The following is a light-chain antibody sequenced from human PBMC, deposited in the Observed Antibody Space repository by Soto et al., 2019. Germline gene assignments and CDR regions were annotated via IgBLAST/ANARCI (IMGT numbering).Light chain of an antibody. Sequence: ELVLTQSPVTLSLSPGERATLSCRASQSVSTYLAWYQQKPGQAPRLLIHDASNRATGIPARFTGSGSGTDFTLTISSLEPEDFAVYYCHQRQSWPRTFGQGTKVDI. V-gene: IGKV3-11*01. CDR2: DAS. CDR3: HQRQSWPRT. J-gene: IGKJ1*01. CDR1: QSVSTY.